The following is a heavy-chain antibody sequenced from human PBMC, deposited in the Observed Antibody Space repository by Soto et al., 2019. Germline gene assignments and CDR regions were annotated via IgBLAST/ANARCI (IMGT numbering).Heavy chain of an antibody. Sequence: QVQLQESGPGLVKPSQTLSLTCTVSGGSISHGDYYWSWIRQSPGKGLEWIGYIYYSGNTDYTPSFKSRVAISVDTSKNQFSLKVSAVTAADAAVYYSARGVGWGNSSSFDYWGQGNMVTVSS. CDR3: ARGVGWGNSSSFDY. J-gene: IGHJ4*02. CDR2: IYYSGNT. D-gene: IGHD6-6*01. CDR1: GGSISHGDYY. V-gene: IGHV4-30-4*01.